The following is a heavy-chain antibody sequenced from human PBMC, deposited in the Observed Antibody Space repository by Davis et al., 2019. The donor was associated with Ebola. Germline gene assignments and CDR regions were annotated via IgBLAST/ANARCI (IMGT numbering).Heavy chain of an antibody. J-gene: IGHJ4*02. CDR1: GFTFSDYY. V-gene: IGHV3-11*05. Sequence: GESLKISCAASGFTFSDYYMSWIRQAPGKGLEWVSYISSSSSYTNYADSVKGRFTISRDNAKNTLYLQMNSLRAEDMAVYYCARAQFPTTSDHWGPGTLVTVSS. D-gene: IGHD1-1*01. CDR2: ISSSSSYT. CDR3: ARAQFPTTSDH.